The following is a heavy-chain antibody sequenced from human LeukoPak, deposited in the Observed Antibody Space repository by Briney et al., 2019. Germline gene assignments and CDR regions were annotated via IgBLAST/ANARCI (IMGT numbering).Heavy chain of an antibody. D-gene: IGHD2-2*01. CDR1: GYTFTTYS. Sequence: ASVKVSCKASGYTFTTYSISWVRQAPGQGLEWMGWISAYNGKTNFAQKFQGRITMTTDTSTSTAYMELRSLRSDGTAVYYCARDVCSSTSCYSTDPWGQGTLVTVSS. J-gene: IGHJ5*02. CDR3: ARDVCSSTSCYSTDP. V-gene: IGHV1-18*01. CDR2: ISAYNGKT.